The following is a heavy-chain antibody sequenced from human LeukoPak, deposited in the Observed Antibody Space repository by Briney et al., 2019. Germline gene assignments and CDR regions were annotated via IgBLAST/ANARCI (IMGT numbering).Heavy chain of an antibody. CDR2: IYYSGST. V-gene: IGHV4-59*01. Sequence: SETLSLTCTVSGGSISSYYWSWIRQPPGKGLEWIGYIYYSGSTNYNPSLKSRVTISVDTSKNQFSLKLSSVTAADTAVYYCARLGSSSWYYFEYWGQGTVVTVSS. D-gene: IGHD6-13*01. CDR1: GGSISSYY. J-gene: IGHJ4*02. CDR3: ARLGSSSWYYFEY.